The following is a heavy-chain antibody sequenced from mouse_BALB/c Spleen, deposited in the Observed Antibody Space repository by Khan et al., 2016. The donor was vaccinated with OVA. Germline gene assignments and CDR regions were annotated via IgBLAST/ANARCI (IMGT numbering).Heavy chain of an antibody. Sequence: EVELVESGGGLVRPGGSLKLSCAASGFSFSSYSMSWVRQTPEKRLEWVATISSGGSYTYYPDSVKGRFTISRDNAKNTQHLQLNSLRSEDTAMYYYKGHRGYYGSSPYFDYWGQGTTLTVSS. CDR2: ISSGGSYT. CDR1: GFSFSSYS. D-gene: IGHD1-1*01. J-gene: IGHJ2*01. V-gene: IGHV5-6-4*01. CDR3: KGHRGYYGSSPYFDY.